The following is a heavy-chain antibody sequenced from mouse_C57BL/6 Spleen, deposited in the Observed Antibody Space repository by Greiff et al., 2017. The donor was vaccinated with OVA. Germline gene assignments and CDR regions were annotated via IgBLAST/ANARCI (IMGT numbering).Heavy chain of an antibody. CDR2: LYPGDGDT. D-gene: IGHD2-10*02. CDR1: GYAFSSSW. Sequence: VQLVESGPELVKPGASVKISCKASGYAFSSSWMTWVKQRPGKGLEWIGRLYPGDGDTNYNGKFKGKATLTADKSSSTAYMQLNSLTSEDSAVYVCARQGYGNYWYFDVWGTGTTVTVSS. V-gene: IGHV1-82*01. J-gene: IGHJ1*03. CDR3: ARQGYGNYWYFDV.